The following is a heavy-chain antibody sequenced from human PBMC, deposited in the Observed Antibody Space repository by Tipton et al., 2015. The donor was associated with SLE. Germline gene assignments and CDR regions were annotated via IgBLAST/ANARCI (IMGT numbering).Heavy chain of an antibody. CDR2: IFDSGTT. CDR1: GDSIRSYY. CDR3: AGPYGDYGYFHH. Sequence: LSLTCTVSGDSIRSYYWSWIRRPPGKGLEWIGYIFDSGTTNYNPSFESRVSMSVDTSKNQISLRLSSVTAADTAVYFCAGPYGDYGYFHHWGQGALVTVSS. J-gene: IGHJ1*01. V-gene: IGHV4-59*01. D-gene: IGHD4-17*01.